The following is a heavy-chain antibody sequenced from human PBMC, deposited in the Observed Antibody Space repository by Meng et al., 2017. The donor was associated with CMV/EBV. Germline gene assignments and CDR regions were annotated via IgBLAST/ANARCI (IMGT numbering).Heavy chain of an antibody. D-gene: IGHD3/OR15-3a*01. J-gene: IGHJ4*02. Sequence: QVELGESGGGLVKPGGSLRLSFAASGFTFSDYYMSWIRQAPGKGLEWVSYISSSSSYTNYADSVKGRFTISRDNAKNSLYLQMNSLRAEDTAVYYCARDRTGYPFDYWGQETLVTVSS. CDR1: GFTFSDYY. V-gene: IGHV3-11*05. CDR3: ARDRTGYPFDY. CDR2: ISSSSSYT.